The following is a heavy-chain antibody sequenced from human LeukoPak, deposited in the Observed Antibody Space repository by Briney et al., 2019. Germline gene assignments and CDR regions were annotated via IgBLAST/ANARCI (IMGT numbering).Heavy chain of an antibody. CDR3: ARDLGFLDY. CDR2: ISYDGSNK. Sequence: GGSLRLSCAASGFTFSSYAMHWVRQAPGKGLEWVAVISYDGSNKYYADSVKGRFTISRDNSKNTLYLQMNSLRAEDTAVYYCARDLGFLDYWGQGTLVTVSS. D-gene: IGHD3-10*01. CDR1: GFTFSSYA. V-gene: IGHV3-30-3*01. J-gene: IGHJ4*02.